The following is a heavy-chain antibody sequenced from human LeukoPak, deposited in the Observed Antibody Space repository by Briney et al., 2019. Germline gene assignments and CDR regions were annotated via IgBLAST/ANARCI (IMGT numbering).Heavy chain of an antibody. CDR1: GFTFSSYA. J-gene: IGHJ6*02. D-gene: IGHD3-10*01. CDR2: ISGSGGST. Sequence: GGSLRLSCAASGFTFSSYAMSWVRQAPGKGLEWVSAISGSGGSTYYADSVKGRFTISRDNSKNTLYLQMNGLRAEDTAVYYCATPYGSGSPSLYYYYYGMDVWGQGTTVTVSS. CDR3: ATPYGSGSPSLYYYYYGMDV. V-gene: IGHV3-23*01.